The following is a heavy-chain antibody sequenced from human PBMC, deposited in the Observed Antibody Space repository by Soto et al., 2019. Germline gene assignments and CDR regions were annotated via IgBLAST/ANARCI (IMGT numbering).Heavy chain of an antibody. J-gene: IGHJ6*02. D-gene: IGHD2-21*02. Sequence: ASVKVSCKASGYTFTSYGISWVRQAPGRGLEWMGWISAYNGNTNYAQKLQGRVTMTTDTSTSTAYMELRSLRSDDTAVYYCARAYCGGDCYEDYYGVDVWGQGTTVTVSS. CDR1: GYTFTSYG. CDR3: ARAYCGGDCYEDYYGVDV. CDR2: ISAYNGNT. V-gene: IGHV1-18*04.